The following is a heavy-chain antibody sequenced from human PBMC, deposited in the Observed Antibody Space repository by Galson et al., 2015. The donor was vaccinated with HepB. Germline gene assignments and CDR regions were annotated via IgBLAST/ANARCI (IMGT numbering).Heavy chain of an antibody. V-gene: IGHV3-11*06. Sequence: SLRLSCAASGFTFSDYYMSWIRQAPGKGLEWVSYISSSSSYTNYADSVKGRFTISRDNAKNSLYLQMNSLRAEDTAVYYCARDTWNYVNILNYYYYYGMDVWGQGTTVTVSS. CDR3: ARDTWNYVNILNYYYYYGMDV. CDR1: GFTFSDYY. CDR2: ISSSSSYT. D-gene: IGHD1-7*01. J-gene: IGHJ6*02.